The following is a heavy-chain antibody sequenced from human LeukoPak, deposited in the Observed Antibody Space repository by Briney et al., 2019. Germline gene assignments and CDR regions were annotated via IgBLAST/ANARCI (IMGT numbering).Heavy chain of an antibody. CDR3: ARTYCGGDCYSSRGWFDT. Sequence: ASVKVSCKASGYIFTSYYIHWVRQAPGQGLEWMGIINPSGGNTNYAQKFQGKVTITADKSTSTAYMELSSLRSEDTAVYYCARTYCGGDCYSSRGWFDTWGQGTLVTVSS. D-gene: IGHD2-21*02. CDR2: INPSGGNT. V-gene: IGHV1-46*01. J-gene: IGHJ5*02. CDR1: GYIFTSYY.